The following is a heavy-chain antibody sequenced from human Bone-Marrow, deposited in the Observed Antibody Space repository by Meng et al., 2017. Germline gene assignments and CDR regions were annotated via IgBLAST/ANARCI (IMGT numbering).Heavy chain of an antibody. Sequence: LSLTCAASGFTFSSYAMHWVRQAPGKGLEWVAVITYDRSNKYHADSEKGRFTSSRDNSKNTLDLQMNSLRGEDTAVYYCARVKDHFDWLLTDYYYYGMDVWGQGATVTVSS. D-gene: IGHD3-9*01. V-gene: IGHV3-30*01. J-gene: IGHJ6*02. CDR2: ITYDRSNK. CDR3: ARVKDHFDWLLTDYYYYGMDV. CDR1: GFTFSSYA.